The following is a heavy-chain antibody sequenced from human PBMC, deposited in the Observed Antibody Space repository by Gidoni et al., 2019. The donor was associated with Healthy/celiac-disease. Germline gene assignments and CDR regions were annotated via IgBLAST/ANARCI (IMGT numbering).Heavy chain of an antibody. D-gene: IGHD5-12*01. V-gene: IGHV4-31*03. Sequence: QVQLQESGTGLVKPSQTLSLTCTVPGGSLSRGGYYWSWIRQHPGKGLEWIGYIYYSWSTDYNPSLKSRIAISVDASKNQFSLKLSSVTAADTAVYYCARDPRGGYDDYYFDYWGQGTLVTVSS. CDR3: ARDPRGGYDDYYFDY. CDR2: IYYSWST. J-gene: IGHJ4*02. CDR1: GGSLSRGGYY.